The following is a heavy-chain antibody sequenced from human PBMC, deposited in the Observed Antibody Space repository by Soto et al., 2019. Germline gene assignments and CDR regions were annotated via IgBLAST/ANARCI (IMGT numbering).Heavy chain of an antibody. V-gene: IGHV1-69*13. J-gene: IGHJ6*02. CDR1: GGTFSSYA. D-gene: IGHD6-6*01. CDR3: ASEQLADIMDYYYGMDV. Sequence: GASVKVSCKASGGTFSSYAISWVRQAPGQGLEWMGGIIPIFGTANYAQKFQGRVTITADESTSTAYMELSSLRSEDTAVYYCASEQLADIMDYYYGMDVWGQGTTVTVSS. CDR2: IIPIFGTA.